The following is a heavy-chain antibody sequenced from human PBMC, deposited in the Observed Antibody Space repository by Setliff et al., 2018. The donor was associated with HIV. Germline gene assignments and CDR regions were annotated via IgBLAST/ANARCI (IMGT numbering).Heavy chain of an antibody. CDR2: RIYGGDT. J-gene: IGHJ5*02. V-gene: IGHV4-39*01. D-gene: IGHD6-19*01. CDR1: GGSITSGNYY. CDR3: ARPHSGRGGGAWFDP. Sequence: SETLSLTCRAYGGSITSGNYYWGWIRQAPGKGLEWIASRIYGGDTWYNPSLKSRVTIYVDTANNEISLRLSSVTAEDTAVYRCARPHSGRGGGAWFDPWGQGIQVTVSS.